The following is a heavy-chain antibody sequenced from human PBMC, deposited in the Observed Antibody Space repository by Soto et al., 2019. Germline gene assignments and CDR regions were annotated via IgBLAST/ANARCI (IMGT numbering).Heavy chain of an antibody. CDR2: IVSGGSAI. D-gene: IGHD3-3*02. Sequence: GGSLRLSCAVSGFPFSFYGFHWVRQSPGKGLEWLGVIVSGGSAIYHADSLEGRSFISRDNSKDILYLQMNSLRVEDTAVYYCARDDAFDNENGFDMWGQGTMVTVSS. CDR3: ARDDAFDNENGFDM. CDR1: GFPFSFYG. J-gene: IGHJ3*02. V-gene: IGHV3-33*01.